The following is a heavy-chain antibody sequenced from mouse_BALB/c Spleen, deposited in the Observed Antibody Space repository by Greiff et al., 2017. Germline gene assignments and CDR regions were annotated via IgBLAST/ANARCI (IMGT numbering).Heavy chain of an antibody. CDR2: ISNGGGST. J-gene: IGHJ4*01. CDR1: GFTFSSYT. CDR3: ARHEDYYGSSYVYAMDY. Sequence: DVKLVESGGGLVQPGGSLKLSCAASGFTFSSYTMSWVRQTPEKRLEWVAYISNGGGSTYYPDTVKGRFTISRDNAKNTLYLQMSSLKSEDTAMYYCARHEDYYGSSYVYAMDYWGQGTSVTVSS. V-gene: IGHV5-12-2*01. D-gene: IGHD1-1*01.